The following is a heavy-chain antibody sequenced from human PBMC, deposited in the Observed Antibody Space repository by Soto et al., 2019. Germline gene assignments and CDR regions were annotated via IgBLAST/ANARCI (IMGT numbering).Heavy chain of an antibody. CDR3: ARDRTPKKLDPDAFDI. CDR2: INSDGSST. Sequence: GESLKISCAASGFTFSSYWMHWVRQAPGKGLVWVSRINSDGSSTSYADSVKGRFTISRDNAKNTLYLQMNSLRAEDTAVYYCARDRTPKKLDPDAFDIWGQGTMVTVSS. D-gene: IGHD1-1*01. CDR1: GFTFSSYW. V-gene: IGHV3-74*01. J-gene: IGHJ3*02.